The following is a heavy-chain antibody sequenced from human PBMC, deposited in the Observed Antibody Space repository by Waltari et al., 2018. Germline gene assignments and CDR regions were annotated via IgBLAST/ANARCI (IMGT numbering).Heavy chain of an antibody. Sequence: QVQLVQSGAEVKKPGASVKVSCKASGYTFTGSYMHWVRQAPGQGLEWLGRINPNSGGTNYAQKFQARVTMTRDTSISTAYMELSRLRSDDTAVYYCASMAVAGTYYFDYWGQGTLVTVSS. CDR3: ASMAVAGTYYFDY. CDR2: INPNSGGT. D-gene: IGHD6-19*01. J-gene: IGHJ4*02. CDR1: GYTFTGSY. V-gene: IGHV1-2*06.